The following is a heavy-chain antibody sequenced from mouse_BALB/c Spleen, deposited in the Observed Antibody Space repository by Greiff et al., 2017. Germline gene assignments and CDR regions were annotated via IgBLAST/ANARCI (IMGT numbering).Heavy chain of an antibody. V-gene: IGHV5-6-3*01. J-gene: IGHJ4*01. CDR1: GFTFSSYA. Sequence: EVMLVESGGGLVKPGGSLKLSCAASGFTFSSYAMSWVRQTPDKRLELVATINSNGGSTYYPDSVKGRFTISRDNAKNTLYLQMSSLKSEDTAMYYCAREGNFLAMDYWGQGTSVTVSS. D-gene: IGHD2-1*01. CDR2: INSNGGST. CDR3: AREGNFLAMDY.